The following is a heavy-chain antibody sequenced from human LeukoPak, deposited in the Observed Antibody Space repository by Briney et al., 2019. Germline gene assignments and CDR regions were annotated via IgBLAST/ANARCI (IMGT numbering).Heavy chain of an antibody. Sequence: ASVKVSCKASGGTFSSYAISWVRQAPGQGLEWMGGIIPIFGTANYAQKFQGRVTMTRDTSTSTVYMELSSLRSEDTAVYYCARGDPIFGVGYWGAHYFDYWGQGTLVTVSS. CDR2: IIPIFGTA. CDR3: ARGDPIFGVGYWGAHYFDY. D-gene: IGHD3-3*01. V-gene: IGHV1-69*05. CDR1: GGTFSSYA. J-gene: IGHJ4*02.